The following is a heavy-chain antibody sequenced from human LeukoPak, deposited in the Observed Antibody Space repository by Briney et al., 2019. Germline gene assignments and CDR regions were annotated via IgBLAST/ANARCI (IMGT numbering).Heavy chain of an antibody. J-gene: IGHJ4*02. Sequence: PSQTLSLTCTVSGGSISSGGYYWSWIRQHPGKGLEWIGYIYYSGSTYYNPSLKSRVTTSVDTSKNQFSLKLSSVTAADTAVYYCARGLIAAADNYFDYWGQGTLVTVSS. CDR2: IYYSGST. V-gene: IGHV4-31*03. CDR3: ARGLIAAADNYFDY. CDR1: GGSISSGGYY. D-gene: IGHD6-13*01.